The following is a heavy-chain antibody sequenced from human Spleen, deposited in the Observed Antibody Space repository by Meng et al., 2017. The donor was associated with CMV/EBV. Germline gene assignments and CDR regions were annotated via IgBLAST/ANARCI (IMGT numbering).Heavy chain of an antibody. J-gene: IGHJ1*01. Sequence: QVQLVQSGAEVKKPGASVKVSCKASGYSFTSYGISWVRQAPGQGPEWLGWTSAYSGNTIYAQKFQGRVTMTTDTSTSTAYLELRSLRSDDTAVYYCARDQQLIPAEYFQHWGPGTLVTVSS. V-gene: IGHV1-18*01. CDR3: ARDQQLIPAEYFQH. D-gene: IGHD6-13*01. CDR1: GYSFTSYG. CDR2: TSAYSGNT.